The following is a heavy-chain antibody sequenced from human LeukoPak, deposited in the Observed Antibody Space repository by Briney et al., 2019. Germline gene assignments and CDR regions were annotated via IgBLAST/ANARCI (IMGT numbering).Heavy chain of an antibody. Sequence: GGSLRLSCAASGFTFSSYSMNWVRQAPGKGLEWVSSISSSSSYIYYADSVKGRFTISRDNAKNSLYLQMNSLRAEDTAVYYCARAGSRLYSSSWHTLGYWGQGTLVTVSS. J-gene: IGHJ4*02. CDR3: ARAGSRLYSSSWHTLGY. CDR1: GFTFSSYS. V-gene: IGHV3-21*01. D-gene: IGHD6-13*01. CDR2: ISSSSSYI.